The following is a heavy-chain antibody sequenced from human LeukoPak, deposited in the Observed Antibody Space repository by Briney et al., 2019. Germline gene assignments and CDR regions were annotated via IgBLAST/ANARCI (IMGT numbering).Heavy chain of an antibody. V-gene: IGHV3-49*04. CDR1: GFTFGDYG. Sequence: GGPLRLSCTGSGFTFGDYGMSWVRQAPGKGLEWVGFIRSKAYGGTTEYAASVKGRFTISRDDSKSIAYLQMNSLKTEDTAVYYCSNSYCGGDCYSGGYFDYWGQGTLVTVSS. J-gene: IGHJ4*02. D-gene: IGHD2-21*02. CDR2: IRSKAYGGTT. CDR3: SNSYCGGDCYSGGYFDY.